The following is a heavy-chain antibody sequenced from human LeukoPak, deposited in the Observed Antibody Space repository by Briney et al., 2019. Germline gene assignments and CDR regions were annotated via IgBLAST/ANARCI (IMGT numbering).Heavy chain of an antibody. CDR2: ISSSGSTI. Sequence: GGSLRLSCAASGFTFSSYSMNWVRQAPGKGLEWVSYISSSGSTIYYADPVKGRFTISRDNAKNSLYLQMNSLRAEDTAVYYCAELGITMIGGVWGKGTTVTISS. J-gene: IGHJ6*04. D-gene: IGHD3-10*02. V-gene: IGHV3-48*04. CDR3: AELGITMIGGV. CDR1: GFTFSSYS.